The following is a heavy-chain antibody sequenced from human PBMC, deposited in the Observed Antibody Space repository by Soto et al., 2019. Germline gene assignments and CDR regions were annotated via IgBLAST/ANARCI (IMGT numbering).Heavy chain of an antibody. D-gene: IGHD6-13*01. CDR1: VGSFSGYY. CDR2: INHSGST. CDR3: ATHLLGVIS. V-gene: IGHV4-34*01. J-gene: IGHJ5*02. Sequence: PSETLSLTCAFYVGSFSGYYWSWIRQPPGKGLEWIGEINHSGSTNYNPSLKSRVTISVDTSKNQFSLKLSSVTAADTAVYYCATHLLGVISLGQGTLVNVSS.